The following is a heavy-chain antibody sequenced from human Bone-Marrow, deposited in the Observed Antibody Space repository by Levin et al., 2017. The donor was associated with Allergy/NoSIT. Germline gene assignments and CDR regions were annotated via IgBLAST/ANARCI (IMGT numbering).Heavy chain of an antibody. CDR2: INSDGSST. V-gene: IGHV3-74*01. Sequence: GGSLRLSCAASGFTFSSYWMHWVRQAPGKGLVWVSRINSDGSSTSYADSVKGRFTISRDNAKNTLYLQMNSLRAEDTAVYYCARVRYCSGGSCYSDHGMDVWGQGTTVTVSS. CDR1: GFTFSSYW. CDR3: ARVRYCSGGSCYSDHGMDV. J-gene: IGHJ6*02. D-gene: IGHD2-15*01.